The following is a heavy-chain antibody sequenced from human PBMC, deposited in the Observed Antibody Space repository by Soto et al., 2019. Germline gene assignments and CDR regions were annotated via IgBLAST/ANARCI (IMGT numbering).Heavy chain of an antibody. CDR3: AVAVAGPTAIGY. J-gene: IGHJ4*02. CDR1: GFTFSSYW. Sequence: VQLVESGGGLVQPGGSLRLSCAASGFTFSSYWMHWVRQAPGKGLVWVSRINSDGSSTSYADSVKGRFTISRDNAKHTLYLQMNSLRAEDTAVYYCAVAVAGPTAIGYWGQGTLVTVSS. V-gene: IGHV3-74*01. D-gene: IGHD6-19*01. CDR2: INSDGSST.